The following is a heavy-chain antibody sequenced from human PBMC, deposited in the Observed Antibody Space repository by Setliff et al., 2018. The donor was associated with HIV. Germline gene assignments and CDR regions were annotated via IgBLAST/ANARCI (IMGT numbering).Heavy chain of an antibody. CDR3: AKAGGDS. CDR1: GYNFNNYW. Sequence: GESLKISCRGFGYNFNNYWINWVRQMPGKGLEWMGTIYPSDSDTKYNPSFQGHVSISADRSIGTTYLQWSSLRASDTAMYYCAKAGGDSWGQGTLVTVSS. J-gene: IGHJ5*01. CDR2: IYPSDSDT. D-gene: IGHD3-10*01. V-gene: IGHV5-51*01.